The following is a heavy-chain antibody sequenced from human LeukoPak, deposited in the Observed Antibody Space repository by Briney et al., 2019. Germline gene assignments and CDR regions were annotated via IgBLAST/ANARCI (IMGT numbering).Heavy chain of an antibody. V-gene: IGHV3-7*02. D-gene: IGHD1-26*01. Sequence: GGSLRLSCVGSGFNFMQYGMMWVRQAPRQGLEWVASIKPDGSEKYYVDSVKGRFTISRDNAKNSLYLQMNSLRAEDTAVYYCARGRQNSGSYSDAFDIWGQGTMVTVSS. J-gene: IGHJ3*02. CDR1: GFNFMQYG. CDR3: ARGRQNSGSYSDAFDI. CDR2: IKPDGSEK.